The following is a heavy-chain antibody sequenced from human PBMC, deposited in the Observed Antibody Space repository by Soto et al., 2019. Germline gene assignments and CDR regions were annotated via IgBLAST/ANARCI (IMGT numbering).Heavy chain of an antibody. D-gene: IGHD3-3*01. CDR2: MYYSGST. J-gene: IGHJ4*02. CDR3: ARGTFGVVKD. V-gene: IGHV4-59*01. CDR1: GGSISSYY. Sequence: PSETLSLTCTVSGGSISSYYWSWIRQSPGKGLEWIGYMYYSGSTNYNPSLKSRVNISIDTSRNQFSLKLSSVTAADTAVYYCARGTFGVVKDWGQGTLVTVSS.